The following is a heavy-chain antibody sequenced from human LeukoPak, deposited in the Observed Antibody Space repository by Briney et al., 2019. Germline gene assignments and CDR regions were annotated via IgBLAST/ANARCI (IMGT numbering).Heavy chain of an antibody. CDR1: GGSISSGFYY. J-gene: IGHJ4*02. CDR2: IYTSGST. V-gene: IGHV4-61*02. Sequence: SETLSLTCTVSGGSISSGFYYWSWIRQPAGKGLEWIGRIYTSGSTNYNPSLKSRISISVDTPKNQFSLKLSSVTAADTAVYYCAMPGGSGSYYRLWGQGTLVTVSS. D-gene: IGHD3-10*01. CDR3: AMPGGSGSYYRL.